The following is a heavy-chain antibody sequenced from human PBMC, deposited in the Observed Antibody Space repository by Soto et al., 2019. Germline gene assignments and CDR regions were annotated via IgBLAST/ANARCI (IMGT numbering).Heavy chain of an antibody. CDR3: ARGGNSGSYYEGWFDP. D-gene: IGHD1-26*01. Sequence: AASVKVSCKASGYTFTSYGISWVRQAPGQGLEWMGWISAYNGNTNYAQKLQGRVTMTTDTSTSTAYMELRSLRSDDTAVYYCARGGNSGSYYEGWFDPWGQGTLVTVSS. V-gene: IGHV1-18*04. CDR2: ISAYNGNT. J-gene: IGHJ5*02. CDR1: GYTFTSYG.